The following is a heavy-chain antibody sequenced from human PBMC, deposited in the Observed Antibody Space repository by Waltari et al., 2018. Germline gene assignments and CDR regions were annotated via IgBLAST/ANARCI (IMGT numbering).Heavy chain of an antibody. CDR3: ARGHNYYGSGNFYYYYYYMDV. CDR2: TNDRRTT. J-gene: IGHJ6*03. CDR1: GGSLSGYY. D-gene: IGHD3-10*01. Sequence: QVQIQQWGAGLLKPSETLSLTCGVSGGSLSGYYWTWIRQSPGKGLEWIGETNDRRTTNYAPSLKTRVTISLDTSKNQFSLKLTAVTAADTAIYYCARGHNYYGSGNFYYYYYYMDVWGTGTAVTVSS. V-gene: IGHV4-34*01.